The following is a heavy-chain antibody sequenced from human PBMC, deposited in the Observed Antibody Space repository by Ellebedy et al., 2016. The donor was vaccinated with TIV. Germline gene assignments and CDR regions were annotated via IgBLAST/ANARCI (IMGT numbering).Heavy chain of an antibody. CDR3: ARGYGTGRYGMDV. CDR1: GDSVSSESYY. Sequence: PSETLSLTCTVSGDSVSSESYYWSWIRLAPGKGLEWIGYVYYRGSTKYNPSLKSRVTISEDRSKNPFSLKLTSVTAADAAVYYCARGYGTGRYGMDVWGQGTTVTVSS. CDR2: VYYRGST. D-gene: IGHD3-10*01. J-gene: IGHJ6*02. V-gene: IGHV4-61*01.